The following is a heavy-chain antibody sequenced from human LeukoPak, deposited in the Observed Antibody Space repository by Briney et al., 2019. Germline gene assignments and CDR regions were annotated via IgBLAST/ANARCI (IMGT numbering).Heavy chain of an antibody. V-gene: IGHV3-74*01. CDR2: ISSDGSST. CDR3: AKTQHSSGSDY. J-gene: IGHJ4*02. CDR1: GFTFSSYW. Sequence: PGGSLRLSCAASGFTFSSYWMHWVRQAPGKGLVWVSRISSDGSSTYYADSVKGRFTISRDNSKNTLYLQMNSLRAEDTAVYYCAKTQHSSGSDYWGQGTLVTVSS. D-gene: IGHD6-19*01.